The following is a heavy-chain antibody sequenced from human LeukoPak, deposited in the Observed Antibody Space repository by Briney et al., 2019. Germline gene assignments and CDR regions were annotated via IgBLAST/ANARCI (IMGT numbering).Heavy chain of an antibody. Sequence: GGSLRLSCAASGFTFSSYSMNWVRQAPGKGLEWVSSISSSSSYIYYADSVKGRFTISRDNAKNSLYLQMNSLRAEDTAVYYCARDRRAAAGMDAFDIWGQGTMVTVSS. CDR1: GFTFSSYS. V-gene: IGHV3-21*01. CDR2: ISSSSSYI. D-gene: IGHD6-13*01. CDR3: ARDRRAAAGMDAFDI. J-gene: IGHJ3*02.